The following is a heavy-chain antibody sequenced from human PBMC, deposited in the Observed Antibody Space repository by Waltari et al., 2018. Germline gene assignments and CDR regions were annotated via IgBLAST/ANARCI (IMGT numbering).Heavy chain of an antibody. Sequence: VQLVESGGGLVKSGGSLRLSCEASGFLFSSYNMNWVRQAPGKGLEWVEYITRDGFSSYYTDSVKGRFTVSRDNAKNSLYVQMNNLGAEDTAVYYCAREYYYDGSTYDQWGQGTLVTVSS. V-gene: IGHV3-21*05. CDR3: AREYYYDGSTYDQ. CDR2: ITRDGFSS. J-gene: IGHJ4*02. D-gene: IGHD3-22*01. CDR1: GFLFSSYN.